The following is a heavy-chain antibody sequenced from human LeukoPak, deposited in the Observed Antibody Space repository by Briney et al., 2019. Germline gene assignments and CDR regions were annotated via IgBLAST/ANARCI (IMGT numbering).Heavy chain of an antibody. CDR2: ISSSGNTI. V-gene: IGHV3-11*01. D-gene: IGHD1-26*01. Sequence: GGSLRLSCAASGFTFSDSYMSWIRQAPRKGLEWVSYISSSGNTIYYADSVKGRFTISRDNAKNSLYLQMNSLRAEDTAVYYCARGGSDYPFDYWGQGTLVTVSS. CDR1: GFTFSDSY. CDR3: ARGGSDYPFDY. J-gene: IGHJ4*02.